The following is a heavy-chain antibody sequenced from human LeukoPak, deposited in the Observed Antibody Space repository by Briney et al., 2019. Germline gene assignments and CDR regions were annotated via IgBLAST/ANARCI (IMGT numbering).Heavy chain of an antibody. Sequence: KPSEILSLTCTVSGGSISSYYWSWIRQPAGKGLEWIGRIYTSGSTNYNPSLKSRVTMSVDTSKNQFSLKLSSVTAADTAVYYCASEIYCGGDCQDDAFDIWGQGTMVTVSS. CDR3: ASEIYCGGDCQDDAFDI. V-gene: IGHV4-4*07. D-gene: IGHD2-21*02. J-gene: IGHJ3*02. CDR2: IYTSGST. CDR1: GGSISSYY.